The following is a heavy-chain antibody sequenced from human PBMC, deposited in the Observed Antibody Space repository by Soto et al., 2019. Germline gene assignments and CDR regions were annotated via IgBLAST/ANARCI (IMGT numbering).Heavy chain of an antibody. Sequence: SGPTLVNPTQTLTLTCTFSGFSLSTSGMCVSWIRQPPGKALEWLARIDWDDDKYYSTSLKTRLTISKDTSKNQVVLTMTNMDPVDTATYYCARGLTGVAGTRPNDYWGQGTLVTVSS. CDR1: GFSLSTSGMC. V-gene: IGHV2-70*11. CDR3: ARGLTGVAGTRPNDY. J-gene: IGHJ4*02. D-gene: IGHD6-19*01. CDR2: IDWDDDK.